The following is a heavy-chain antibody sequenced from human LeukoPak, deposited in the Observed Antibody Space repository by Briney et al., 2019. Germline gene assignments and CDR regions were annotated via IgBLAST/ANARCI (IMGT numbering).Heavy chain of an antibody. Sequence: GGSLRLSCAASGFTFSSYAMSWVRQAPGKGLEWVSAISGSGGSTYYADSVKGRFTISRDNSKNTLYLQMNSLRAEDTAVYYCAKYAPPTTVVTRFFDYWGQGTLVTVSS. CDR1: GFTFSSYA. CDR3: AKYAPPTTVVTRFFDY. CDR2: ISGSGGST. D-gene: IGHD4-23*01. V-gene: IGHV3-23*01. J-gene: IGHJ4*02.